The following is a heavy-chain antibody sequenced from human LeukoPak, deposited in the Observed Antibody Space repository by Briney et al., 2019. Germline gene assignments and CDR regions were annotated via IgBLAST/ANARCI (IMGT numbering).Heavy chain of an antibody. D-gene: IGHD1-26*01. CDR3: ARGPGDFDY. Sequence: GGSLRLSCAGRGSIVSSYWMSWVRQAPGKGLEWVANIKEDGSEKYYVDSVKGRFTISRDNAKSSLYLQMNSLRAEDTAVYYCARGPGDFDYWGQGTLVTVSS. CDR1: GSIVSSYW. CDR2: IKEDGSEK. J-gene: IGHJ4*02. V-gene: IGHV3-7*01.